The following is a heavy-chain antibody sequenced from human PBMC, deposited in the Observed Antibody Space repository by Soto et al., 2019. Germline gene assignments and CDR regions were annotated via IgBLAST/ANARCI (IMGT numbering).Heavy chain of an antibody. Sequence: EVHLVESGGGLVQPGGSLRVSCAASGFTFSNYAMNWVRQAPGKGLEWVSYISIGSGSIFYEDSVKDRFTISRDDAKNSLYLQMNTLRDEDTAVYYCVRDDRLAFDFWGQGTMVTVSS. D-gene: IGHD3-22*01. CDR2: ISIGSGSI. V-gene: IGHV3-48*02. J-gene: IGHJ3*01. CDR3: VRDDRLAFDF. CDR1: GFTFSNYA.